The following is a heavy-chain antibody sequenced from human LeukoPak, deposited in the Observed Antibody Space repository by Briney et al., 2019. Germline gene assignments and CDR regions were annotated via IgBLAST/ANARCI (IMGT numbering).Heavy chain of an antibody. CDR1: GGSFSGYY. CDR3: ARGRSLTYYDILTGYSLSPHFDY. CDR2: INHSGST. Sequence: PSETLSLTCAVYGGSFSGYYWSWIRQPPGKGLEWIGEINHSGSTNYNPSLKSRVTISVDTSKNQFSLKLSSVTAADTAVYYCARGRSLTYYDILTGYSLSPHFDYWGQGTLVTVSS. V-gene: IGHV4-34*01. J-gene: IGHJ4*02. D-gene: IGHD3-9*01.